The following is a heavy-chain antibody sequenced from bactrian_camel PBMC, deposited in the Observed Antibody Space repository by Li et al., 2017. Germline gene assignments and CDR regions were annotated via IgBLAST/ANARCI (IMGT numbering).Heavy chain of an antibody. CDR2: IYTTDGST. J-gene: IGHJ4*01. V-gene: IGHV3S40*01. D-gene: IGHD2*01. CDR1: GNTYSRHC. Sequence: DVQLVESGGGSVQAGGSLRLACALSGNTYSRHCMGWFRQAPGKGREEVAAIYTTDGSTDYADNVKGRFTISRDNTKNTVYLQMNSLKAEDTATYYCAADGPRSTARCAAIITYTPRYVGQGTQVTVS.